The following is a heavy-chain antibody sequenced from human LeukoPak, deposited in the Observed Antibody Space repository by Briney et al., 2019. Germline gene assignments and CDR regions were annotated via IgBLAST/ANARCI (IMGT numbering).Heavy chain of an antibody. CDR3: AIGLLWFGELNDY. V-gene: IGHV4-39*01. Sequence: SETLSLTCTVSGGSISSSSYYWGWIRQPPGKGLEWIGSIYYSGSTYYNPSLKSRVTISVDTSKNQFSLKLSSVTAADTAVYYCAIGLLWFGELNDYWGQGTLVTVSS. CDR2: IYYSGST. CDR1: GGSISSSSYY. D-gene: IGHD3-10*01. J-gene: IGHJ4*02.